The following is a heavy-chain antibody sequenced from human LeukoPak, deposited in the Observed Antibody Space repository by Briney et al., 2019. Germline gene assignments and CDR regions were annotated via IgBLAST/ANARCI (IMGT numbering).Heavy chain of an antibody. CDR1: GFTFSSYW. V-gene: IGHV3-7*01. D-gene: IGHD3-22*01. CDR2: IKQDGSEK. J-gene: IGHJ4*02. CDR3: ARSGGYYDSIGPFDS. Sequence: GGSLRLSCAASGFTFSSYWMSWVRQAPGKGLEWVANIKQDGSEKYYVDSVKGRFTISRDNAKNSLYLQMNSLRAEDTDVYYCARSGGYYDSIGPFDSWGQGTLVTVSS.